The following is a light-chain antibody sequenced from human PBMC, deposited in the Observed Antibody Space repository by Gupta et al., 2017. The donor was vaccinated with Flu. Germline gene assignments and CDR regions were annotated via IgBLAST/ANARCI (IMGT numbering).Light chain of an antibody. CDR3: SSFTTNILG. CDR1: SSDVGDFDH. J-gene: IGLJ2*01. V-gene: IGLV2-14*03. Sequence: QSALTQPASVSGSPGQSITISCTRGSSDVGDFDHVSWYQQYPAKAPKLMIFDVTNRPSGVSDRFSGSKSGNTASRTISGLQAEDEGDYYCSSFTTNILGFGRGTKLTVL. CDR2: DVT.